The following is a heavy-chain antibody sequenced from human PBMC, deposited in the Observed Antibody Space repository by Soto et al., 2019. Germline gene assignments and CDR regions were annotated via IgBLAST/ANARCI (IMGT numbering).Heavy chain of an antibody. J-gene: IGHJ4*02. Sequence: EVQLVETGGDLIQPGGSLRLSCAASGFSVSANNMNWVRQAPGKGLEWVSIIYGTDTTSYADSVRGRFTVSRDNSKNTVYLQMDSLRSEDTDLYHCVRGGFDWGQGTLVTVSS. CDR3: VRGGFD. CDR2: IYGTDTT. V-gene: IGHV3-53*02. D-gene: IGHD3-10*01. CDR1: GFSVSANN.